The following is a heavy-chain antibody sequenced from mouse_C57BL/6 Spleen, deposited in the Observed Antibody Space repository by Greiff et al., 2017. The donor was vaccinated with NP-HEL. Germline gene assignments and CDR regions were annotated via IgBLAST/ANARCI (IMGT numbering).Heavy chain of an antibody. CDR1: GFSLTSYG. CDR2: IWRGGST. D-gene: IGHD2-4*01. Sequence: VQLQQSGPGLVQPSQSLSITCTVSGFSLTSYGVHWVRQSPGKGLEWLGVIWRGGSTDYNAAFMSRLSITKDNSKSQVFFKMNSLQADDTAIYYCAKNDYDYDLAWFAYWGQGTLVTVSA. J-gene: IGHJ3*01. V-gene: IGHV2-5*01. CDR3: AKNDYDYDLAWFAY.